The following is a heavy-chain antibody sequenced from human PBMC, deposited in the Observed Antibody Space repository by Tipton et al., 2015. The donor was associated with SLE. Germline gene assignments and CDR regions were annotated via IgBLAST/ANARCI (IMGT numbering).Heavy chain of an antibody. D-gene: IGHD4-23*01. CDR3: ANSLVVTIDY. CDR1: GFTFNRHS. Sequence: SGFTFNRHSFHWIRQAPGKGLEWVAFIRYDGSNKYYADSVKGRFTIPRDNSKNTLYLQMNSLRAEDTAVYYCANSLVVTIDYWGQGTLVTVSS. V-gene: IGHV3-30*02. CDR2: IRYDGSNK. J-gene: IGHJ4*02.